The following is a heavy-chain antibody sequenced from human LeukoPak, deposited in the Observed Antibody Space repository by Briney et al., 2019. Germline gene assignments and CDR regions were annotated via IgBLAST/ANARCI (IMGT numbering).Heavy chain of an antibody. CDR1: GGSISPYY. V-gene: IGHV4-4*07. CDR3: ARVRFGPGGELFDY. Sequence: SETLSLTCTVSGGSISPYYWSWIRQPAGKGLEWIERVYTGGTTNYNPSLKSRVTMSVDASKNQFSLKLTSVTAADTAVYFCARVRFGPGGELFDYWGQGTLVTVSS. D-gene: IGHD3-3*01. J-gene: IGHJ4*02. CDR2: VYTGGTT.